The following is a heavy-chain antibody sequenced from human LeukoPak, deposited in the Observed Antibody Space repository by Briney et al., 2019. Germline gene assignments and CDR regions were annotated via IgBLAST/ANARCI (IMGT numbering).Heavy chain of an antibody. V-gene: IGHV5-51*01. J-gene: IGHJ3*02. D-gene: IGHD1-26*01. CDR1: GYRFSNYW. CDR2: IYPDDSET. CDR3: ARPGMEGATTDAFDI. Sequence: GESLKISCRGSGYRFSNYWVAWVRQKPGKGLEWMGSIYPDDSETKYSPSFRGQATVSADKSISTAYLQWSSLKASDTAMYYCARPGMEGATTDAFDIWGQGTMVTVTS.